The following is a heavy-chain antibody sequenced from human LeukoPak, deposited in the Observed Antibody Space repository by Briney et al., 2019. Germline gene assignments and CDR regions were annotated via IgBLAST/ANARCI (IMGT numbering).Heavy chain of an antibody. CDR3: ARVPGYSSGWYPDY. CDR2: IYYSGST. CDR1: GGSISSYY. V-gene: IGHV4-59*01. J-gene: IGHJ4*02. Sequence: PSQTLSLTCTVSGGSISSYYWSWIRQPPGKGLEWIGYIYYSGSTNYNPSLKSRVTISVDTSKNQFSLKLSSVTAADTAVYYCARVPGYSSGWYPDYWGQGTLVTVSS. D-gene: IGHD6-19*01.